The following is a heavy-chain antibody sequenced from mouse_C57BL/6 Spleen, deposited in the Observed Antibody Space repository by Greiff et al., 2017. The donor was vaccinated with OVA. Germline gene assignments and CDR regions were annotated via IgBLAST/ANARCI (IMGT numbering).Heavy chain of an antibody. Sequence: QVQLQQPGAELVRPGSSVKLSCKASGYTFTSYWMDWVKQRPGQGLEWIGNIYPSDSETHYNQKFKDKATLTVDKSSSTAYMQLSSLTSEDSAVYYCAREDGSSLSWFAYWGQGTLVTVSA. CDR2: IYPSDSET. J-gene: IGHJ3*01. CDR3: AREDGSSLSWFAY. D-gene: IGHD1-1*01. V-gene: IGHV1-61*01. CDR1: GYTFTSYW.